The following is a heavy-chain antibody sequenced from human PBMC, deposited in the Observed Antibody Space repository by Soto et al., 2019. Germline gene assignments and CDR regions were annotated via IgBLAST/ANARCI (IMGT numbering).Heavy chain of an antibody. Sequence: SVSNAWMNWVRQAPGKGLEWVGRIKSKTDGGTTDYAAPVKGRFTISRDDSKNTLYLQMNSRKTEDTAVYYCTTLLDYYDSSGFADYWGQGTLVTVSS. J-gene: IGHJ4*02. CDR3: TTLLDYYDSSGFADY. D-gene: IGHD3-22*01. CDR1: SVSNAW. V-gene: IGHV3-15*07. CDR2: IKSKTDGGTT.